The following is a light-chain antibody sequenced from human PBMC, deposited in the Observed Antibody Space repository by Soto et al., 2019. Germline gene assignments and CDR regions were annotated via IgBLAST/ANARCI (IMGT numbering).Light chain of an antibody. V-gene: IGKV1-5*03. J-gene: IGKJ1*01. CDR3: QQYNKT. Sequence: DIQMTQSPSTLSAAVGDRVTIACRASQSISNWLAWYQQKPGKAPKLLINQASNLETGVPSRFSGSGSGTEFTLTISNLQPDDFATYYCQQYNKTFGQGTKVEFK. CDR1: QSISNW. CDR2: QAS.